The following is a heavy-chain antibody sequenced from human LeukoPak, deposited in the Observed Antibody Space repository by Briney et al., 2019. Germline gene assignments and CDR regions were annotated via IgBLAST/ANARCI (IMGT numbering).Heavy chain of an antibody. CDR2: IWYDGSNK. CDR3: ARDSSSWYLGAFDT. Sequence: GGSLRLSCAASGFTFSSYGMHWVRQAPGKGLEWVAVIWYDGSNKYYADSVKGRFTISRDNSKNTLYLQMNSLRAEDTAVYYCARDSSSWYLGAFDTWGQGTMVTVSS. J-gene: IGHJ3*02. D-gene: IGHD6-13*01. V-gene: IGHV3-33*01. CDR1: GFTFSSYG.